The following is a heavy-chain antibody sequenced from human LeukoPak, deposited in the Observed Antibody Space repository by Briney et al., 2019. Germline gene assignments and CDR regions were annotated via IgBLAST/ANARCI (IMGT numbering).Heavy chain of an antibody. V-gene: IGHV3-33*01. D-gene: IGHD4-17*01. J-gene: IGHJ4*02. Sequence: PGRSLRLSCVASGFTFSNYGMNWVRQAPGKGLEWVAIIWFDRSNIDYADSVKGRFTISRDNSKNTLFLQMNSLRAEDTAVYYCSRAHGDYSFDYGGQGPLVTVSP. CDR3: SRAHGDYSFDY. CDR1: GFTFSNYG. CDR2: IWFDRSNI.